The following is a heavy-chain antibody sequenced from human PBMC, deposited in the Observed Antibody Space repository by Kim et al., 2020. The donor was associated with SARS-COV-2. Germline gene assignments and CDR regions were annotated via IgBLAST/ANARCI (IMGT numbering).Heavy chain of an antibody. J-gene: IGHJ2*01. CDR2: INHSGST. V-gene: IGHV4-34*01. CDR3: ARGLIFTGSYFFYSRWGY. CDR1: GGSFSGYY. Sequence: SETLSLTCAVYGGSFSGYYWSWIRQPPGKGLEWIGEINHSGSTNYNPSLKSRVTISVDTSKNQFSLKLSSVTAADTAVYYCARGLIFTGSYFFYSRWGY. D-gene: IGHD1-26*01.